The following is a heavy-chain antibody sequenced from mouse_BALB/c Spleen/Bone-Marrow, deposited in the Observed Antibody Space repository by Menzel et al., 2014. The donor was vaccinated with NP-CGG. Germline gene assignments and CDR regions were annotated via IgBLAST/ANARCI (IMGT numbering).Heavy chain of an antibody. V-gene: IGHV5-17*02. CDR1: GFTFSSFG. J-gene: IGHJ4*01. CDR3: ASLTYYAMDY. Sequence: EVQRVEYGGGLVQPGGSRKLSCAASGFTFSSFGMHWVRQAPEKGLEWVAYISSGSSTIYYADTVKGRFTISRDNPKNTLLLQMTSLRSEDTAMYYCASLTYYAMDYWGQGTSVTVSS. CDR2: ISSGSSTI.